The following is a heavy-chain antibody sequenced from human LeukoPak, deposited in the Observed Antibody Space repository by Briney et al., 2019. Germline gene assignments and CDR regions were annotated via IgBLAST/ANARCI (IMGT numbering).Heavy chain of an antibody. J-gene: IGHJ4*02. CDR2: ISTNGGST. CDR1: GFTFSTYA. D-gene: IGHD1-26*01. V-gene: IGHV3-64*01. Sequence: PGGSLRLSCAASGFTFSTYAMHWVRQASGKGLEYVSAISTNGGSTYYANSVKGRFIISRDNSKNTLYLQMGSLRPEDMAVYYCAREGSGSNYRFDYWGQGTLVTVSS. CDR3: AREGSGSNYRFDY.